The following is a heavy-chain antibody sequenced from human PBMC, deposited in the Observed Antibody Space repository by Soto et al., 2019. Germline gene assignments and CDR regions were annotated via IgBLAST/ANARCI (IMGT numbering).Heavy chain of an antibody. D-gene: IGHD1-1*01. V-gene: IGHV4-34*01. CDR3: XXXXXXXXXXDTLSRRCYGMDV. CDR2: INHSGST. CDR1: GGSFSGYY. Sequence: QVQLQQWGAGLLKPSETLSLTCAVYGGSFSGYYWSWIRQPPGKGLEWIGEINHSGSTNYNPSLKSRVTISVDTAXXXFXXXXXXXXXXXXXXXXXXXXXXXXXXXDTLSRRCYGMDVWGQGTTVTVSS. J-gene: IGHJ6*02.